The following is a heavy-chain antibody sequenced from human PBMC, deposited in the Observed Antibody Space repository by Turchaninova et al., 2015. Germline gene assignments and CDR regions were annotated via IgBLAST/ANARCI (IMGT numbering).Heavy chain of an antibody. CDR2: IRNKTYGGTT. V-gene: IGHV3-49*04. CDR1: GFTFGDLA. Sequence: EVQLVESGGGLVQQGRSLRFACQTSGFTFGDLALKWVRKAPGKVWGWIGLIRNKTYGGTTEYXXSVXXXFTXSXDDSEGIAXXQMXXXKNEDTAVXXCTRGLNGDXFYFXXWGQGXLVTVSS. D-gene: IGHD4-17*01. J-gene: IGHJ1*01. CDR3: TRGLNGDXFYFXX.